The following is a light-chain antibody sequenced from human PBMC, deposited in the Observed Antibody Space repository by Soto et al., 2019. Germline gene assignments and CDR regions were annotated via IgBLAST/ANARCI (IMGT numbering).Light chain of an antibody. J-gene: IGLJ1*01. V-gene: IGLV3-21*02. Sequence: YELTQPPSVSVAPGQTARISCGGNKIETKTVFWYQQKPGQAPVVVVSDDSVRPSGIPERFSGSNSGGTATLSIIGVEAGDEADYYCQVWDSLSDHHVFGPGTKVTVL. CDR2: DDS. CDR1: KIETKT. CDR3: QVWDSLSDHHV.